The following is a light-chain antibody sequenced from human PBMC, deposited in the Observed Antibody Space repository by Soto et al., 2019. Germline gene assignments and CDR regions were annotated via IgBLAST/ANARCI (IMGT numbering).Light chain of an antibody. Sequence: QSALTQPPSASGSPGQSVTISCTGTSSDVGSYNYVSWYQQHPGKAPKLMIYEVSKRPSGVPDRFSGSKSGNTASLTVSGLQAEDEADYYCSSYAGSNIWVFGTGTKLTVL. CDR1: SSDVGSYNY. CDR2: EVS. J-gene: IGLJ1*01. V-gene: IGLV2-8*01. CDR3: SSYAGSNIWV.